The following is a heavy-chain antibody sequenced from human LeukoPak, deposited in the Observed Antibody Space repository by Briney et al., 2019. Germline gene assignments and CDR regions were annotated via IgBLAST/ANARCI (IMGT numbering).Heavy chain of an antibody. J-gene: IGHJ4*02. CDR1: GGSISSGSYY. D-gene: IGHD2-8*02. Sequence: PSETLSLTCTVSGGSISSGSYYWSWIRQPAGKGLEWIGRIYTSGSTNYNPSLKSRATISVDTSNNQFSLKLSSVTAADTAVYYCAKDPALGGGVGYWGQGTLVTVSS. V-gene: IGHV4-61*02. CDR3: AKDPALGGGVGY. CDR2: IYTSGST.